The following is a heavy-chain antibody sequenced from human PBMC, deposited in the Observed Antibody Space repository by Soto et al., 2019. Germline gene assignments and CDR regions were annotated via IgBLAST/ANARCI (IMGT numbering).Heavy chain of an antibody. CDR3: ARDSDCSGGSCYWGMDV. V-gene: IGHV3-53*01. CDR1: GFTVSSNY. CDR2: IYSGGST. D-gene: IGHD2-15*01. J-gene: IGHJ6*02. Sequence: EVQLVESGGGLIQPGGSLRLSCAASGFTVSSNYMSWVRQAPGKGLEWVSVIYSGGSTYYADSVKGRFTISRDNSKNTLYLQMNSLRAEDTAVYYCARDSDCSGGSCYWGMDVWGQGTTGTVSS.